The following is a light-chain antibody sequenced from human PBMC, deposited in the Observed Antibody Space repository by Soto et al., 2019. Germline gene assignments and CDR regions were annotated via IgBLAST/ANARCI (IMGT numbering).Light chain of an antibody. CDR3: CSDAGSDTYAV. Sequence: QSALTQPASVSGSPGQSITISCTGTSSDVGSYNLVSWYQQYPGKAPKLMIYEVTKRPSGVSNRFSGSKSGNTASLTISGLQAEDEANYYCCSDAGSDTYAVFGGGTKVTVL. J-gene: IGLJ2*01. V-gene: IGLV2-23*02. CDR2: EVT. CDR1: SSDVGSYNL.